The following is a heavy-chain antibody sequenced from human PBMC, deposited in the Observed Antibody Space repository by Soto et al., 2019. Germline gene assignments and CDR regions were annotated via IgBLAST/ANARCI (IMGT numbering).Heavy chain of an antibody. CDR3: AKARGHGDYLVNAFDI. J-gene: IGHJ3*02. V-gene: IGHV3-9*01. Sequence: EVQLVESGGGLVQPGRSLRLSCAASGFTFDDYAMHWVRQAPGKGLEWVSGISWNSGSIGYADSVKGRFTISRDNAKNSLYLQMNSLRAEDTASYYCAKARGHGDYLVNAFDIWGQGTMVTVSS. CDR1: GFTFDDYA. D-gene: IGHD4-17*01. CDR2: ISWNSGSI.